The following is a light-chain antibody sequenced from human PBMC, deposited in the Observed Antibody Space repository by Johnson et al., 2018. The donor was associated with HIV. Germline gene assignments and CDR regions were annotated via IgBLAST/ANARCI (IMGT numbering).Light chain of an antibody. CDR1: SSNIGNNY. V-gene: IGLV1-51*02. CDR3: GTWDRCLSAL. J-gene: IGLJ1*01. Sequence: QAVLTQPPSVSAAPGQKVTISCSGSSSNIGNNYVSWYQQLPGTAPKLLIYENNKRPSGIPDRFSGSKSGTSATLAITGLQTGDEADYYCGTWDRCLSALFGTGTKVTVL. CDR2: ENN.